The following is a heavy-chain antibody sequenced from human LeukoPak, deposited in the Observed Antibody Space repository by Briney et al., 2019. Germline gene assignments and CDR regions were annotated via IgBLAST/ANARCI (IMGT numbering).Heavy chain of an antibody. D-gene: IGHD2-21*02. Sequence: GGSLRLSCAASGFTFNTYAMSWVRQAPGKGLEWVSSMSGSGSSTYYADSVKGRFTISRDNSKNTLYLRMNSLRAEDTALYYCAKRSEYGGDSNYFDYWGQGTPVTVSS. CDR3: AKRSEYGGDSNYFDY. V-gene: IGHV3-23*01. J-gene: IGHJ4*02. CDR2: MSGSGSST. CDR1: GFTFNTYA.